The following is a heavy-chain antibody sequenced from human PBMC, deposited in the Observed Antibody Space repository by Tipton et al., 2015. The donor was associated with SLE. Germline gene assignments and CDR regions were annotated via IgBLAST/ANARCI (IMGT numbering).Heavy chain of an antibody. CDR1: GFAFSSSW. D-gene: IGHD2-2*01. V-gene: IGHV3-7*01. J-gene: IGHJ6*02. CDR2: IKEDGSEK. Sequence: QLVQSGGGLVQAGGSLRLSCTASGFAFSSSWMNWVRQTPGKGLEWVANIKEDGSEKHYVDSVKDRLTISRDNAKNALYLEMNSLRVEDTGVYYCARDGHIVLVPAGNDGMDVWGQGTTVTVSS. CDR3: ARDGHIVLVPAGNDGMDV.